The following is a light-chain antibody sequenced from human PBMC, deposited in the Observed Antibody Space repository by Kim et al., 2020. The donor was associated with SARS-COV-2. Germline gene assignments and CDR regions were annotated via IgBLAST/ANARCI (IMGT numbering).Light chain of an antibody. CDR1: KLGDKY. CDR2: QDS. J-gene: IGLJ1*01. Sequence: SYELTQPPSVSVSPGQTASITCSGDKLGDKYACWYQQKPGQSPVLVIYQDSKRPSGIPERFSGSNSGNTATLTISGTQAMDEADYYCQAWDSSIPYVFAT. V-gene: IGLV3-1*01. CDR3: QAWDSSIPYV.